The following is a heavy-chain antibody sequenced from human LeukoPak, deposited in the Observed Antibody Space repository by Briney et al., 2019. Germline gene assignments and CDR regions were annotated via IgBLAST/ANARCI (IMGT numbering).Heavy chain of an antibody. CDR1: GYTFSNYA. J-gene: IGHJ5*02. V-gene: IGHV3-23*01. CDR2: ISGSDGST. CDR3: AKDGYDFWSAYQIDL. D-gene: IGHD3-3*01. Sequence: GGSLRLSCAASGYTFSNYAMTWVRQAPGKGLEGVSAISGSDGSTYYSDAVTGRFSISRDNAKNTLYLQMTSLRTDDTAVYYCAKDGYDFWSAYQIDLWGQGTLVTVSS.